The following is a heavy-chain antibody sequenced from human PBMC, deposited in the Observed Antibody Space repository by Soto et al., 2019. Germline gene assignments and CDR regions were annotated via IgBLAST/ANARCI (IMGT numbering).Heavy chain of an antibody. CDR3: ARLQREWIQLWLRNGYFDY. D-gene: IGHD5-18*01. CDR2: IYVGGSDT. J-gene: IGHJ4*02. CDR1: GYSFTNYW. Sequence: GESLKISCKGSGYSFTNYWIGWVRQKPGQGLEWMGIIYVGGSDTRYSPSFQGQVTISADKSISTAYLQWSSLKASDTAMYYCARLQREWIQLWLRNGYFDYWGQGTLVTVSS. V-gene: IGHV5-51*01.